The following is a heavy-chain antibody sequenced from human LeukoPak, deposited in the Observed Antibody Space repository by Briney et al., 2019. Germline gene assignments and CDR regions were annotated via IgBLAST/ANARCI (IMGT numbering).Heavy chain of an antibody. D-gene: IGHD3-10*01. Sequence: ASVKVSCKASGYTFTSYDINWVRQATGQGLEWMGWMNPNSGNTGYAQKFQGRVTMTRNTSISTAYMELSSLRSEDTAVYYCARGPPYYGSGSPYYFDYWGQGTLVTVSS. CDR3: ARGPPYYGSGSPYYFDY. J-gene: IGHJ4*02. V-gene: IGHV1-8*01. CDR1: GYTFTSYD. CDR2: MNPNSGNT.